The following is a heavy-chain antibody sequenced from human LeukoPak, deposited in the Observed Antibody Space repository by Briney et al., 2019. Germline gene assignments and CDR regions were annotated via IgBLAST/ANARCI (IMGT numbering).Heavy chain of an antibody. V-gene: IGHV4-59*02. J-gene: IGHJ5*02. D-gene: IGHD3-3*02. CDR1: GASVSAYY. CDR3: VQVRLAGLFDP. Sequence: SETLSLTCTVSGASVSAYYWTWIRQPPGKRLEWLGYIHYSGSTNYNPSLNSRVTMSLAASKNQFSLKLSSVSAADTAVYYCVQVRLAGLFDPWGQGTLVTVSS. CDR2: IHYSGST.